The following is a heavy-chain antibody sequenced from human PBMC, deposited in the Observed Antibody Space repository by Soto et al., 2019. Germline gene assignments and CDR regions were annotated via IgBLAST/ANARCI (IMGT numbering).Heavy chain of an antibody. CDR2: MSYDGRNQ. CDR1: GFTLSGVD. V-gene: IGHV3-30*18. CDR3: AKGGWYTSSSRSDC. J-gene: IGHJ4*02. Sequence: QVQLVESGGGVVQPGTSLRLSCSASGFTLSGVDMHWVRQAPGKGLEWVAVMSYDGRNQYYADSGKGRFTVSRDSSKSTLYLQMNSLRTEDAAVYYCAKGGWYTSSSRSDCWGQGTLVTVSS. D-gene: IGHD6-6*01.